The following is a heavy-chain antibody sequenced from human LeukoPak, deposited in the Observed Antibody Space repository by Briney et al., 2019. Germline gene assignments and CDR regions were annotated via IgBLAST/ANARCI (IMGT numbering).Heavy chain of an antibody. J-gene: IGHJ4*02. CDR1: GFTFSSYA. CDR3: ASYCGYSYGYLVG. Sequence: GGSLRLSCAASGFTFSSYAMSWVRQAPGKGLEWVSSISSSSSYIYYADSVKGRFTISRDNAKNSLYLQMNSLRAEDTAVYYCASYCGYSYGYLVGWGQGTLVTVSS. D-gene: IGHD5-18*01. CDR2: ISSSSSYI. V-gene: IGHV3-21*01.